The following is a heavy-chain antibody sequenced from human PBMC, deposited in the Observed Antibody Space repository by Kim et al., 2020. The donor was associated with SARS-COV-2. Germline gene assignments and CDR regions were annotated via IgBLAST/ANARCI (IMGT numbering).Heavy chain of an antibody. CDR2: IYYSGST. CDR1: GGSISSSSYY. D-gene: IGHD3-10*01. Sequence: SETLSLTCTVSGGSISSSSYYWGWIRQPPGKGLEWIGSIYYSGSTYYNPSLKSRVTISVDTSKNQFSLKLSSVTAADTAVYYCARRGGSMVRGAGAFDYWGQGTLVTVSS. V-gene: IGHV4-39*01. J-gene: IGHJ4*02. CDR3: ARRGGSMVRGAGAFDY.